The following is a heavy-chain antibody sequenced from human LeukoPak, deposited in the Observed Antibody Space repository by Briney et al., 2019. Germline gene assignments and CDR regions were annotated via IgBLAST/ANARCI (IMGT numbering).Heavy chain of an antibody. J-gene: IGHJ4*02. V-gene: IGHV3-21*01. Sequence: GRSLRLSCTASGFTFGDYAMSWFRQAPGKGLEWVSSISSSSSYIYYADSVKGRFTISRDNAKNSLYLQMNSLRAEDTAVYYCARDRSPSYTLEWLAGYWGQGTLVTVSS. CDR2: ISSSSSYI. D-gene: IGHD3-3*01. CDR1: GFTFGDYA. CDR3: ARDRSPSYTLEWLAGY.